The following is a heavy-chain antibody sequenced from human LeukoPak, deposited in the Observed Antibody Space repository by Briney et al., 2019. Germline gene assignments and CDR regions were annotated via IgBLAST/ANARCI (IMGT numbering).Heavy chain of an antibody. CDR2: ISSSSSYM. Sequence: GGSLRLSCAASGFTFSTYSMNWVRQVPGKGLEWVSSISSSSSYMFYADSVKGRFTISRDNAKNSLYLQMNSLRVEDTAVYYCARAPTVLVGYCSSSSCQADYWGQGTLVTVSS. CDR3: ARAPTVLVGYCSSSSCQADY. CDR1: GFTFSTYS. D-gene: IGHD2-2*01. V-gene: IGHV3-21*01. J-gene: IGHJ4*02.